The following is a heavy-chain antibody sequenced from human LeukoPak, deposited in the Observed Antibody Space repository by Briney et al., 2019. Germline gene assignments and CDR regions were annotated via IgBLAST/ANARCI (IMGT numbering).Heavy chain of an antibody. CDR3: ARGNGITIFGVVIPLGY. CDR2: ISAYNGNT. D-gene: IGHD3-3*01. V-gene: IGHV1-18*01. CDR1: GYTFTSYG. J-gene: IGHJ4*02. Sequence: ASVKVSCKASGYTFTSYGISWVRQAPGQGLEWMGWISAYNGNTNYAQKLQGRVTMTTDTSTSTAYMELRSLRSDDTAVYYCARGNGITIFGVVIPLGYWGQGTLVTVSS.